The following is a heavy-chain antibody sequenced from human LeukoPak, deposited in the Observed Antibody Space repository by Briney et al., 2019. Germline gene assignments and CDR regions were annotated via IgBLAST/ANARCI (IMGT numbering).Heavy chain of an antibody. J-gene: IGHJ5*02. Sequence: PSGTLSLTCTVSAYSISDGWVWGMIRQPPGKGLERIGSIYRSGTTYYNPSLKSRVTMSVDTSNNQFSLKLTSVTAADTAMYYCSRLSHVAGAPKVSWFDPWGQGTLVTVSS. CDR1: AYSISDGWV. CDR3: SRLSHVAGAPKVSWFDP. D-gene: IGHD1-26*01. V-gene: IGHV4-38-2*02. CDR2: IYRSGTT.